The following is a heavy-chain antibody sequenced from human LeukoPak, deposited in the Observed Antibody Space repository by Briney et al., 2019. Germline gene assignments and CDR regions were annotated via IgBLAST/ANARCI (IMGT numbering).Heavy chain of an antibody. Sequence: SETLSLTCTVSGGSISSYYWSWIRQPAGKGLEWIGRIYSSGSTNYSPSLKSRVTMSVDTSKNQFSLKVSPMTAADTAVYYCARDQEAAYFDYWGQGTLVTVSS. CDR1: GGSISSYY. CDR2: IYSSGST. D-gene: IGHD2-15*01. J-gene: IGHJ4*02. V-gene: IGHV4-4*07. CDR3: ARDQEAAYFDY.